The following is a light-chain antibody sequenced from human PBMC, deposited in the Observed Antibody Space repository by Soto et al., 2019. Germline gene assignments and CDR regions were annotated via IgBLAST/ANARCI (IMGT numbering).Light chain of an antibody. J-gene: IGLJ1*01. CDR1: SSDVGGYNY. Sequence: QSVLTQPRSVSGSPGQSVTISCTGTSSDVGGYNYVSWYQQHPGKAPKLMIYDVSKRPSGVPDRFYGSKSGNTASLTISGPQAEDEADYYCCSYAGRYTYVFGTGTKLTVL. CDR2: DVS. V-gene: IGLV2-11*01. CDR3: CSYAGRYTYV.